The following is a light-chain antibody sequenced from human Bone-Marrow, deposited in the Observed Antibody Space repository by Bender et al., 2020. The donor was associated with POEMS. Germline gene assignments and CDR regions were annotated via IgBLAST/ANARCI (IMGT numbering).Light chain of an antibody. J-gene: IGLJ3*02. CDR3: LAWDSTTGV. CDR1: RLGDKF. CDR2: KDT. V-gene: IGLV3-1*01. Sequence: SYELTQPPSVSVSPGQTASITCSGDRLGDKFASWYQQKPGQPPVLVIYKDTMRPSGIPERFSGSNSGSAATLTISGTQAVDEADYYCLAWDSTTGVFGGGTKLTVL.